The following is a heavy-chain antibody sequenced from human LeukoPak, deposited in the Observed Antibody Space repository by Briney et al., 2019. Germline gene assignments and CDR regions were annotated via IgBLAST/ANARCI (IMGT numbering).Heavy chain of an antibody. CDR3: AGRQLDV. CDR2: IFHSGSS. V-gene: IGHV4-38-2*01. CDR1: GYSISSGHY. Sequence: TSETLSLTCAVSGYSISSGHYWGWIRQPPGKGLEWIGNIFHSGSSYYNPSLKSRVTISVDTSKNQFSLKLSSVTAADTAVYYCAGRQLDVWGQGTMVTVSS. J-gene: IGHJ3*01. D-gene: IGHD2-2*01.